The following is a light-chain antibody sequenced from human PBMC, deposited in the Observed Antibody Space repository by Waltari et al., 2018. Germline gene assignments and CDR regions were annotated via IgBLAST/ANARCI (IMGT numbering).Light chain of an antibody. V-gene: IGKV3-20*01. CDR2: GAS. CDR3: QQYGSSPWT. J-gene: IGKJ1*01. Sequence: IVLTHSQGTLSLSPGEIATLSCSASQSVRSSYLAWYQQKPGQAPRVLIHGASNRATGIPDRFSGSGSGTDFTLTISRLEPEDFAVYYCQQYGSSPWTFGQGTKVEIK. CDR1: QSVRSSY.